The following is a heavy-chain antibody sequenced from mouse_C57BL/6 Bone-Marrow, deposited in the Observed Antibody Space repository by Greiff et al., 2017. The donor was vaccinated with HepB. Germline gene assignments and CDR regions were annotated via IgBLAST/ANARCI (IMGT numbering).Heavy chain of an antibody. J-gene: IGHJ3*01. Sequence: VKLQESGAELARPGASVKLSCKASGYTFTSYGISGVKQRTGQGLEWIGEIYPRSGNTYYNEKFKGKATLTADKSSSTAYMELRSLTSEDSAVYFCARWRVRAYWGQGTLVTVSA. CDR2: IYPRSGNT. CDR3: ARWRVRAY. V-gene: IGHV1-81*01. D-gene: IGHD2-2*01. CDR1: GYTFTSYG.